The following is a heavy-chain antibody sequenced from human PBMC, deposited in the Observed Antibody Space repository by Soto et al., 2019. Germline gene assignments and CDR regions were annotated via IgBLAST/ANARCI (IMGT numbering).Heavy chain of an antibody. Sequence: ASVKVSCKASGYTFTSYYMHWVRQAPGQGLEWMGIINPSGGSTSYAQKFQGRVTMTRDTSTSTVYMELSSLRSEDTAVYYCAHAASGYDLGDAFDIWGQGTMVTVS. CDR2: INPSGGST. CDR1: GYTFTSYY. J-gene: IGHJ3*02. D-gene: IGHD5-12*01. V-gene: IGHV1-46*01. CDR3: AHAASGYDLGDAFDI.